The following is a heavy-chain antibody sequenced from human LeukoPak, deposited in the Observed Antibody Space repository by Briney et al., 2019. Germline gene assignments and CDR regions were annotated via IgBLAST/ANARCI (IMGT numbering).Heavy chain of an antibody. J-gene: IGHJ4*02. Sequence: GGSLRLSCAASGFTFSGYIMNWVRQAPGKGPEWVSSISGSGITTNYADSVKGRFTISRDNSKNTVDLQMNSLRADDTAVYYCAKEMMWEPGWDYWGQGTLVTVSS. CDR1: GFTFSGYI. V-gene: IGHV3-23*01. D-gene: IGHD1-26*01. CDR3: AKEMMWEPGWDY. CDR2: ISGSGITT.